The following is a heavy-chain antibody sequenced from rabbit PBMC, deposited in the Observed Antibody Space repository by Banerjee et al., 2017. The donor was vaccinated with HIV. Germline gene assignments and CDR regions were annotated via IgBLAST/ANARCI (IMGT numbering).Heavy chain of an antibody. CDR2: IYTGSSGST. Sequence: QQQLVESGGGLVQPGGSLKLSCKASGFDFSSYGVSWVRQAPGKGLEWIACIYTGSSGSTYYASWAKGRFTISKTSSTTVTLQMTSLTAADTATYFCARKYYFDLWGQGTLVTDS. CDR1: GFDFSSYG. CDR3: ARKYYFDL. J-gene: IGHJ4*01. V-gene: IGHV1S45*01.